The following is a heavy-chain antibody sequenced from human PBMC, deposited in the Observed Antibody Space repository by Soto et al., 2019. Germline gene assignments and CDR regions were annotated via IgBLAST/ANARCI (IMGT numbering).Heavy chain of an antibody. CDR3: VKGRKAAGCALKFGGRDV. Sequence: SLRLTCSASGFTFSTYAMHWVRHAPGKGLEYVSAISGNGGTTYYADSVKGRFTISRDNSKNTLYLQMSSLGAEDMAVYYCVKGRKAAGCALKFGGRDVWGKGTTVTSPQ. V-gene: IGHV3-64D*06. D-gene: IGHD3-16*01. CDR1: GFTFSTYA. CDR2: ISGNGGTT. J-gene: IGHJ6*04.